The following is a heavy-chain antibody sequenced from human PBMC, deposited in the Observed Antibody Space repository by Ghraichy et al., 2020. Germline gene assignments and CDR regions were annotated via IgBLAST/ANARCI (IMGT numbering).Heavy chain of an antibody. CDR2: ISAYNGNT. J-gene: IGHJ6*02. V-gene: IGHV1-18*01. D-gene: IGHD3-16*01. CDR1: GYTFTSYG. CDR3: ARVGKWATYYYYGMDV. Sequence: GESLNISCKASGYTFTSYGISWVRQAPGQGLEWMGWISAYNGNTNYAQKLQGRVTMTTDSSTSPAYMELRSLRSDDTAVYYCARVGKWATYYYYGMDVWGQGTTVTVSS.